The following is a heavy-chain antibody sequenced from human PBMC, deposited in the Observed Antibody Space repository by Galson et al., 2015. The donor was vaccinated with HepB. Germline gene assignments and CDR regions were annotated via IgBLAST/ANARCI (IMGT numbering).Heavy chain of an antibody. CDR3: ARRYGDYRYRLGYYGMDV. J-gene: IGHJ6*02. V-gene: IGHV1-18*04. CDR2: ISAYNGNT. Sequence: SVKVSCKASGYTFNRHSIIWVRQAPGQGLEWMGWISAYNGNTNYAQKVQGRVSMTTDTSTSTAYMELRSLRFDDTAVYYCARRYGDYRYRLGYYGMDVWGQGTTVTVSS. D-gene: IGHD4-17*01. CDR1: GYTFNRHS.